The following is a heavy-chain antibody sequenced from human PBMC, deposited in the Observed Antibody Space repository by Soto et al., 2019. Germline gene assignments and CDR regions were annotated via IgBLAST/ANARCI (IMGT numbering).Heavy chain of an antibody. Sequence: QLQLQESGSGLVKPSQTLSLTCAVSGGSISSGGYSWSWIRQPPGKGLEWIGYINHSASTYYNPSLKSLVALSVDRSKNQFSLKLSTVTAADTAGYCCARVGEGCGGPYYDSICRNWYFDLWGRGTLVTVSS. CDR2: INHSAST. V-gene: IGHV4-30-2*01. CDR1: GGSISSGGYS. J-gene: IGHJ2*01. D-gene: IGHD3-22*01. CDR3: ARVGEGCGGPYYDSICRNWYFDL.